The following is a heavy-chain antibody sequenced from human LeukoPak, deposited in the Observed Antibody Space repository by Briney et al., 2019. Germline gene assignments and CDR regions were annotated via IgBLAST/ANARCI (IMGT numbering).Heavy chain of an antibody. CDR2: VHDSGST. D-gene: IGHD6-13*01. V-gene: IGHV4-59*01. CDR3: ARAARGGFLAADHMDV. Sequence: KPSETLSLTCSVSGGPMNTYRWSWIRQPPGKGLDWIGYVHDSGSTDYNPSLKSRVTISVDMSKNQFSLKLISVNAADTAVYYCARAARGGFLAADHMDVWGNGTTVTVSS. J-gene: IGHJ6*03. CDR1: GGPMNTYR.